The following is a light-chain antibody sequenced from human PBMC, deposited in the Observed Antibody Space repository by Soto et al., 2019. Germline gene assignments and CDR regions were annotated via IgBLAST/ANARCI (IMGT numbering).Light chain of an antibody. Sequence: QSVLTQPPSASGTPGQTVTISCSGTSSNVGSNTENWYQQLPGTDPKLLIINNNKRPSGVPYRFSGSKSGTEASLAISGRQSEDEADYYCAAWDDGLNGVVFGGGTKLTVL. J-gene: IGLJ2*01. CDR2: NNN. CDR3: AAWDDGLNGVV. CDR1: SSNVGSNT. V-gene: IGLV1-44*01.